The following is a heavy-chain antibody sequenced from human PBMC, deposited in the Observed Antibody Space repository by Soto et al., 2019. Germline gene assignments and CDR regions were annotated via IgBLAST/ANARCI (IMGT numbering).Heavy chain of an antibody. J-gene: IGHJ1*01. V-gene: IGHV2-5*02. CDR2: IYWDDGK. Sequence: SGPTLVNPTQTLTLTCVFSGFSLNTGGVTVGWIRQPPGKALEWVALIYWDDGKRYSPSLKSRLTITKETSRNQVVLTMTDVDPEDTATYFCAHSPAPRVYFQHWGEGTLVTVSS. CDR1: GFSLNTGGVT. CDR3: AHSPAPRVYFQH. D-gene: IGHD3-10*01.